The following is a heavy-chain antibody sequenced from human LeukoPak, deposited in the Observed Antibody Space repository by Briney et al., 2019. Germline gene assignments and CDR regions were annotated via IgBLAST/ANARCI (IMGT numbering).Heavy chain of an antibody. CDR1: GFTFSSYG. J-gene: IGHJ4*02. D-gene: IGHD2-2*01. CDR3: AKFNYAPPYFDY. Sequence: GRSLRLSCAASGFTFSSYGMHWVRQAPGKGLEWVAVIWYDGSNKYYADSVKGRFTISRDNSKNTLYLQMNSLRAEDTAVYYCAKFNYAPPYFDYWGQGTLVTVSS. V-gene: IGHV3-33*06. CDR2: IWYDGSNK.